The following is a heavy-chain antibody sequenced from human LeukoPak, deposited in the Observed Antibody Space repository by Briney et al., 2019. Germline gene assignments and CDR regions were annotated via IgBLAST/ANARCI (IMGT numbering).Heavy chain of an antibody. V-gene: IGHV4-59*01. D-gene: IGHD1-1*01. CDR1: GGSISSYY. CDR2: IRYTGST. CDR3: ARAVTVTTNWFDP. Sequence: SETLSLTCTVSGGSISSYYWSWIRQPPGKGLEWIGHIRYTGSTNYNPSLKSRVTISVDTSKSQFSLKLASVTAADTAVYYCARAVTVTTNWFDPWGQGTLVTVSS. J-gene: IGHJ5*02.